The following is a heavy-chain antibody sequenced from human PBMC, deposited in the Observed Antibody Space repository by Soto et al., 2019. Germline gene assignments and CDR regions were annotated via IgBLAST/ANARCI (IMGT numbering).Heavy chain of an antibody. Sequence: QVQLQQWGAGLLKPSETLSLTCAVYGGSFSGYYWSWIRQPPGKGLEWIGEINHSGSTNYNPSLKSRVTISVDTSKNQFSLKLSSVTAADTAVYYCARWGSGRERYFDYWGQGTLFTVSS. CDR3: ARWGSGRERYFDY. D-gene: IGHD2-15*01. CDR2: INHSGST. V-gene: IGHV4-34*01. CDR1: GGSFSGYY. J-gene: IGHJ4*02.